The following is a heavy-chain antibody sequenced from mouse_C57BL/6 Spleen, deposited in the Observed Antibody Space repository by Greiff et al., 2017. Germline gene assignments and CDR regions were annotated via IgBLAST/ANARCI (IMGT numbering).Heavy chain of an antibody. CDR1: GFSLTSYG. CDR3: ARNAPHYYGSPYYAMDY. Sequence: VKLVESGPGLVQPSQSLSITCTVSGFSLTSYGVHWVRQSPGKGLEWLGVIWSGGSTDYNAAFISRLSISKDNSKSQVFFKMNSLQADDTAIYYCARNAPHYYGSPYYAMDYWGQGTSVTVSS. CDR2: IWSGGST. D-gene: IGHD1-1*01. J-gene: IGHJ4*01. V-gene: IGHV2-2*01.